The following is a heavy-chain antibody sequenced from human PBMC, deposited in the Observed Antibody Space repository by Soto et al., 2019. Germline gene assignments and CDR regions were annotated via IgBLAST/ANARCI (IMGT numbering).Heavy chain of an antibody. D-gene: IGHD3-22*01. V-gene: IGHV2-5*02. Sequence: QITLKESGPTLVKPTQTLTLTCTFSGFSLSTDGVGVGWIRQPPGKALEWLALIYWDDDKRYSPSLKSRLTITKDTSKNQVVLIMTNMDPVDTATYYCAHRRENYNGSGPRDFDYWGQGTLVTVSS. CDR1: GFSLSTDGVG. CDR2: IYWDDDK. J-gene: IGHJ4*02. CDR3: AHRRENYNGSGPRDFDY.